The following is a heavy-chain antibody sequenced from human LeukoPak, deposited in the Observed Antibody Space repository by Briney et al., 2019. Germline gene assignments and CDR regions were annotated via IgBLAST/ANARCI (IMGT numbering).Heavy chain of an antibody. Sequence: SETLSLTCAVSGGSSRSGDYFWSWIRQPPGKGLEWIGHIHYSGNTYYNPSLKSRVSISVDTSKNQFSLKLSSVTAADTAVYYCARGKYYFDYWGQGTLVTVSS. V-gene: IGHV4-30-4*01. CDR2: IHYSGNT. CDR3: ARGKYYFDY. CDR1: GGSSRSGDYF. J-gene: IGHJ4*02.